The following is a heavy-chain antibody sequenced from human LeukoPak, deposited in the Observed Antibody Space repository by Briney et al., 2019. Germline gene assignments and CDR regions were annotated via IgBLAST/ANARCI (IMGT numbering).Heavy chain of an antibody. CDR2: ISTSGST. V-gene: IGHV4-61*02. CDR1: GYSISSGTYY. D-gene: IGHD3-9*01. Sequence: PSETLSLTCTVSGYSISSGTYYWTWIRQPAGKGLEWIGRISTSGSTNYNPSLNSRVTISVDMSKNQVSLNLRYVTAADTAVYYCARGYFDWFLDNWGQGTLVTVSS. CDR3: ARGYFDWFLDN. J-gene: IGHJ4*02.